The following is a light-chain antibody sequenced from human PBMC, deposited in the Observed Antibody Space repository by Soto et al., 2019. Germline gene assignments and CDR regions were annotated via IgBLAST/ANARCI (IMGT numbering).Light chain of an antibody. J-gene: IGLJ2*01. CDR1: SSNIGNNA. CDR2: YDD. Sequence: QVVVTQPPSVSEAPRQRVTISCSGSSSNIGNNAVNWYQQLPGKAPKLLIYYDDLLPSGVSDRFSGSKSGTSASLAISGLQSEDEADYYCAAWDDSLNGLVFGGGTKVTVL. V-gene: IGLV1-36*01. CDR3: AAWDDSLNGLV.